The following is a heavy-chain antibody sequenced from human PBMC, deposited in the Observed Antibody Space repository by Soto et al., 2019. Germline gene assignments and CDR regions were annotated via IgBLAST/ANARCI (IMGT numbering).Heavy chain of an antibody. CDR2: IVVGSGNT. J-gene: IGHJ5*02. V-gene: IGHV1-58*01. CDR3: AADRRVYSGYDLGWFDP. D-gene: IGHD5-12*01. Sequence: GASVKVSCKASGFTFTSSAVQWVRQARGQRLEWIGWIVVGSGNTNYAQKFQERVTITRDMSTSTAYMELSSLRSEDTAVYYCAADRRVYSGYDLGWFDPWGQGTLVTVSS. CDR1: GFTFTSSA.